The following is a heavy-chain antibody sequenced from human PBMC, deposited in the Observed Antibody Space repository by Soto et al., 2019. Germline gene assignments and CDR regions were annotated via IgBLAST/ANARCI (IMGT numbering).Heavy chain of an antibody. CDR3: ATGRWLQLGGVCFDS. CDR1: GFTFSSYG. Sequence: QVHLVESGGGVAQSGRSLRLSCAASGFTFSSYGMHWVRQTPGKGLEWVALIWYDGTYKYYVDSVKGRFTISRDNSKNTVYLQMNSLRADDTAVYYCATGRWLQLGGVCFDSWGQGTLVTVSS. CDR2: IWYDGTYK. V-gene: IGHV3-33*01. J-gene: IGHJ4*02. D-gene: IGHD5-12*01.